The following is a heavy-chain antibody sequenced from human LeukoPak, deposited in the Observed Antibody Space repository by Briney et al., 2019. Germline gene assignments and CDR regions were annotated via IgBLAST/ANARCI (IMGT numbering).Heavy chain of an antibody. CDR3: ARSGIPMVRGFDP. CDR1: GYTFTGYY. J-gene: IGHJ5*02. Sequence: WASVKVSCKASGYTFTGYYMHWVRQAPGQGLEWMGIINPSGGSTSYAQKFQGRVTMTRDTSTSTVYMELSSLRSEDTAVYYCARSGIPMVRGFDPWGQGTLVTVSS. CDR2: INPSGGST. V-gene: IGHV1-46*01. D-gene: IGHD3-10*01.